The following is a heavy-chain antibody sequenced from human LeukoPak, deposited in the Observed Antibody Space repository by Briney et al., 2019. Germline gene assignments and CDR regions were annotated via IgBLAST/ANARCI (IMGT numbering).Heavy chain of an antibody. Sequence: GGSLRLSCAASGFTFSSYGMSWVRQAPGTGLEWVSAIIGIGGSTYYADSVKGRFTIYRDNSKNTLYLQMNSLRAEDTAVYYCAKPGWYRFDYWGQGTMVTVSS. CDR2: IIGIGGST. CDR1: GFTFSSYG. D-gene: IGHD6-19*01. V-gene: IGHV3-23*01. J-gene: IGHJ4*02. CDR3: AKPGWYRFDY.